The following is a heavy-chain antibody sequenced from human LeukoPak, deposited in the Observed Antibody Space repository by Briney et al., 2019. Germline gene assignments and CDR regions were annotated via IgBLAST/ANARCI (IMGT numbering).Heavy chain of an antibody. CDR3: TRQGGYCISTSCYHFDY. CDR1: GFTFSGSA. D-gene: IGHD2-2*01. Sequence: GGSLRLSCAASGFTFSGSAMHWVRQASGKGLEWVGRIRSKANSYATAYAASVKGRFTISRDDSKNTAYLQMNSLKTEDTAVYYCTRQGGYCISTSCYHFDYWGRGTLVTVSS. J-gene: IGHJ4*02. CDR2: IRSKANSYAT. V-gene: IGHV3-73*01.